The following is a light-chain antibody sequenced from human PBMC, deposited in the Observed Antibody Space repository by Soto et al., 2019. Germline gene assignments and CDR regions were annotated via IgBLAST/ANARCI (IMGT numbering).Light chain of an antibody. CDR1: SSDVGAYNY. V-gene: IGLV2-14*01. Sequence: QSVLTQPASVSGSPGQSITISCTGSSSDVGAYNYVSWYRQYPGKAPQVIIYEVSDRPSGISNRFSGSKSGNTASLTISGLQDEDEADYYCSSYASDITHVFGGGTKLTVL. CDR3: SSYASDITHV. CDR2: EVS. J-gene: IGLJ3*02.